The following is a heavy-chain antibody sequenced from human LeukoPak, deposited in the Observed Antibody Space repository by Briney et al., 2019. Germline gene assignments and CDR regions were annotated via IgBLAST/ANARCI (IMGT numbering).Heavy chain of an antibody. D-gene: IGHD3-3*01. CDR3: ARVGYDFWSGSLFDAFDI. Sequence: GASVKVSCKASGYTFTSYGIGWVRQAPGQGLEWMGWISAYNGNTNYAQKLQGRVTMTTDTSTSTAYMELRSLRSDDTAVYYCARVGYDFWSGSLFDAFDIWGQGTMVTVSS. CDR1: GYTFTSYG. V-gene: IGHV1-18*01. CDR2: ISAYNGNT. J-gene: IGHJ3*02.